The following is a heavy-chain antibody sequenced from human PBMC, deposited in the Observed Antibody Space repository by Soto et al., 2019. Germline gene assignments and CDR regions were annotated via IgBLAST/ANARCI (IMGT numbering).Heavy chain of an antibody. V-gene: IGHV3-23*01. CDR2: ISGSWVST. CDR3: AKGYYFDY. Sequence: GGSFRLSCAACRFAFSSYAMSWVRQAPGKGLEGVSAISGSWVSTYYADSVKGLFTISIDNSKNRLYLQMNSLRAEDTAVYYCAKGYYFDYWGQGTLVTVSS. CDR1: RFAFSSYA. J-gene: IGHJ4*02.